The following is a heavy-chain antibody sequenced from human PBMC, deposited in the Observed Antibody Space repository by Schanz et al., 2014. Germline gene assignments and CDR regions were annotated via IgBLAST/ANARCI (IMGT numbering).Heavy chain of an antibody. Sequence: QVQLVESGGGLVKPGGSLRLSCAASGFTFSDYYMSWIRQAPGKGLEWVSYISGTTTYTNYADSVKGRFTISRDNAKNSLYLQMNSLRAEDTALYYCAIIGVMVAVAGTRADYWGQGTLVTVSS. D-gene: IGHD6-19*01. J-gene: IGHJ4*02. CDR3: AIIGVMVAVAGTRADY. CDR2: ISGTTTYT. CDR1: GFTFSDYY. V-gene: IGHV3-11*06.